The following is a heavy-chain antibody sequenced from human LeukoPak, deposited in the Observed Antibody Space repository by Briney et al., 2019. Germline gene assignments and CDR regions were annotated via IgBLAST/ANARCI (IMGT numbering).Heavy chain of an antibody. J-gene: IGHJ4*02. V-gene: IGHV3-48*01. Sequence: GGSLRLSCAASGFTFSSYSMNWVRQAPGKGLEWVSYISSSSSTIYYAASVMGPFTISRDNAKNSLYLQMNSLRAEDTAVYYCARGVGNYWGQGTLVTVSS. CDR2: ISSSSSTI. CDR3: ARGVGNY. D-gene: IGHD2-15*01. CDR1: GFTFSSYS.